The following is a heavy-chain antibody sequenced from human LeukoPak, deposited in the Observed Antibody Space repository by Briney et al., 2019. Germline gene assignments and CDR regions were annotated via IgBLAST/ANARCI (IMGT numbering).Heavy chain of an antibody. CDR1: GFTFSSYA. CDR2: ISWNSGNI. Sequence: GGSLRLSCAASGFTFSSYAMNWVRQAPGKGLEWVSGISWNSGNIGYADSVKGRFTISRDNAKKSLYLQMNSLRAEDTALYYCAKDPKRKLAAAGTGPDYWGQGTLVTVSS. D-gene: IGHD6-13*01. J-gene: IGHJ4*02. CDR3: AKDPKRKLAAAGTGPDY. V-gene: IGHV3-9*01.